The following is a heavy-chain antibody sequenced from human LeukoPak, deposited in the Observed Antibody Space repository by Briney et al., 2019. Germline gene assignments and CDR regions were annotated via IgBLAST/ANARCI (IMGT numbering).Heavy chain of an antibody. CDR3: ARQGIAVAGTGCWYFDL. D-gene: IGHD6-19*01. Sequence: GESLKISCKGSGYTFTNYWIAWVRQMPGKGLEWMGIIYPGDSDTRYSPSFQGQVTISADKSISTAYLQWSSLKASDTAMYYCARQGIAVAGTGCWYFDLWGRGTLVTVSS. J-gene: IGHJ2*01. CDR1: GYTFTNYW. V-gene: IGHV5-51*01. CDR2: IYPGDSDT.